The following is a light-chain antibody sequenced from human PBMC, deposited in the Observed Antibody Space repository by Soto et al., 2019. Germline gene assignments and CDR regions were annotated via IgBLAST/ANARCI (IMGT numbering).Light chain of an antibody. CDR3: QQDGT. V-gene: IGKV3-11*01. CDR1: QSVSSY. J-gene: IGKJ5*01. CDR2: DAS. Sequence: EIVLTQSPSTLSLSPGERATLSCRASQSVSSYLSWYQQKPVQAPRLLIYDASNRATGIPARFSGSGSGTDFTLTISSLEPEDFAVYYCQQDGTFGQGTRLEVK.